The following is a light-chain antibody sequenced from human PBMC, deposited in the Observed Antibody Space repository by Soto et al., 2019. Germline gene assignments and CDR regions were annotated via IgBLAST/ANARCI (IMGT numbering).Light chain of an antibody. CDR3: CSYAGSRV. CDR1: SSDVGSYNL. J-gene: IGLJ2*01. Sequence: QSALTQPASVSGSPGQSITISCTGTSSDVGSYNLVSWYQQHPGKAPKLMIYEGSKRPSGVSNRFSGSKSGNTASLTIDGRQAEDEADYYCCSYAGSRVFGGGTNVTVL. CDR2: EGS. V-gene: IGLV2-23*01.